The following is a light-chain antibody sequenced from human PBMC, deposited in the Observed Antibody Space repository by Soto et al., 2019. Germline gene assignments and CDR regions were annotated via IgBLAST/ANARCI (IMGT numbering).Light chain of an antibody. V-gene: IGKV3-11*01. Sequence: EIVLTQSPATLSLSPGERATLSCRASQSVSSYLAWYQQKPGQAPRLLIYDASNRATGIPARFSGSGSGTDFTLTISSLEPEGFAVYYCQQRGTFGPGTKVDIK. J-gene: IGKJ3*01. CDR1: QSVSSY. CDR3: QQRGT. CDR2: DAS.